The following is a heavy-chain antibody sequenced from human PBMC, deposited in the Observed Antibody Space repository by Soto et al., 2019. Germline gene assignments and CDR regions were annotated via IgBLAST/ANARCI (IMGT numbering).Heavy chain of an antibody. CDR2: IYHSGAT. CDR1: GASISSTNW. V-gene: IGHV4-4*02. CDR3: ARHIAVPTTRGFDY. Sequence: QVQLQESGPGLVKPSGTLSLTCAVSGASISSTNWWSWVRQAPGEGLEWIGEIYHSGATNYNPSLKSRVIISRDTSKNQLSLRLDSVTAADTAVYFCARHIAVPTTRGFDYWGQGTLVTVSS. D-gene: IGHD2-15*01. J-gene: IGHJ4*02.